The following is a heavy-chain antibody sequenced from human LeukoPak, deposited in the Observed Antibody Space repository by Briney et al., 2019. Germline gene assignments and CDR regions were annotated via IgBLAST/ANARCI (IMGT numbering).Heavy chain of an antibody. CDR1: GFTVSSNY. D-gene: IGHD3-10*01. Sequence: GGSLRLSCAASGFTVSSNYMNWVRQAPGKGLEWVSVIYSGGSTYYADAVKGRFTISRDNSKNTLYLQMNSLRAEDTAAYYCARDRDANWFDPWGQGTLVTVSS. CDR2: IYSGGST. J-gene: IGHJ5*02. CDR3: ARDRDANWFDP. V-gene: IGHV3-53*01.